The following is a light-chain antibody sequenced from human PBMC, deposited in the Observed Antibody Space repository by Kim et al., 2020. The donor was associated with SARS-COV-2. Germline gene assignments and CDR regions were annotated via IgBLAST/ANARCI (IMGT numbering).Light chain of an antibody. J-gene: IGKJ1*01. CDR3: QQYGGSPWT. Sequence: LSPGERATPSCRASQTVVRSYLAWYQQKPGQAPRLLIYGASTRATGIPDRFSGSGSGTDFTLTINRVEPEDFAVYYCQQYGGSPWTFGQGTKVDIK. CDR2: GAS. V-gene: IGKV3-20*01. CDR1: QTVVRSY.